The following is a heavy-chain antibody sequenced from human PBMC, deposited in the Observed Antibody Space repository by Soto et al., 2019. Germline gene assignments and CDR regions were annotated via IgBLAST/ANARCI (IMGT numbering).Heavy chain of an antibody. J-gene: IGHJ3*02. CDR1: GFTFSSYA. V-gene: IGHV3-23*01. CDR3: AKDSRPYYDYNNFDAFDI. D-gene: IGHD3-22*01. Sequence: EVQLLESGGGLVQPGGSLRLSCAASGFTFSSYAMSWVRQAPGKGLEWVSAISGSGGSTYYADSVKGRFTISRDNSKNTLYLQMTSLRAEDTAVYYCAKDSRPYYDYNNFDAFDIWGQGTIVTVSS. CDR2: ISGSGGST.